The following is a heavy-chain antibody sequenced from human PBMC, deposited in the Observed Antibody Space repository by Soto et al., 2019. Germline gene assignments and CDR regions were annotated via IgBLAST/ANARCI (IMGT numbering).Heavy chain of an antibody. CDR1: NGSISTYY. CDR3: VRDYLLTRFDT. V-gene: IGHV4-59*01. CDR2: VYYSGTT. Sequence: SETLSLTCTVSNGSISTYYWTWVRQPPGKGLEWIGYVYYSGTTNYNPSLKSRVGMSIDTSKNQFSLELKSVTAADTATYYCVRDYLLTRFDTWGQGTLVTVYS. J-gene: IGHJ5*02. D-gene: IGHD3-9*01.